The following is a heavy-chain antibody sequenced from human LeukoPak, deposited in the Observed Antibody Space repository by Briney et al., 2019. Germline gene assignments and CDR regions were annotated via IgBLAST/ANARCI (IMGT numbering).Heavy chain of an antibody. D-gene: IGHD3-3*01. CDR1: GGSISSSSYY. Sequence: PSETLSLTCTVSGGSISSSSYYWGWIRQPPGKGLEWIGSIYYSGSTYYNPSLKSRVTISVDTSKNQFSLKLSSVTAADTAVYYGATQGIYDFWSGYYLSWEAYWGQGTLVTVSS. CDR3: ATQGIYDFWSGYYLSWEAY. V-gene: IGHV4-39*01. CDR2: IYYSGST. J-gene: IGHJ4*02.